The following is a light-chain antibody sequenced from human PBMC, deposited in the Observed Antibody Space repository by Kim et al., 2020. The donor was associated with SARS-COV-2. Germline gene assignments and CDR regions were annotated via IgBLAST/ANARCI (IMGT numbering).Light chain of an antibody. J-gene: IGKJ4*01. V-gene: IGKV1-12*01. CDR3: QQLNAFPLT. CDR1: ESIGSW. Sequence: ASVGDRVTITCRASESIGSWLAWYQQKPGEAPSLLIYSTSNLHSGVPSRFSGSGYGTDFTLTVSSLQPEDSAVYYCQQLNAFPLTFGGGTKVEIK. CDR2: STS.